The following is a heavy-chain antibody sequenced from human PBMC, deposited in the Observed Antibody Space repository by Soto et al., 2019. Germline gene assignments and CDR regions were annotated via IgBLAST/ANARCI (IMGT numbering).Heavy chain of an antibody. Sequence: ASVKVSFKASGGTFSSYAISWVRQAPGQGLEWMGGIIPIFGTANYAQKFQGRVTITADESTSTAYMELSSLRSEDTAVYYCASIPPGRTAMSWVDYWGQGTLVTVSS. D-gene: IGHD5-18*01. J-gene: IGHJ4*02. CDR1: GGTFSSYA. CDR2: IIPIFGTA. CDR3: ASIPPGRTAMSWVDY. V-gene: IGHV1-69*13.